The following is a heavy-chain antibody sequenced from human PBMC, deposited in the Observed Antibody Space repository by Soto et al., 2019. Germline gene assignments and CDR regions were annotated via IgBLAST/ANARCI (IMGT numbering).Heavy chain of an antibody. CDR1: GGSISSGGYS. CDR2: IYHSGST. J-gene: IGHJ4*02. V-gene: IGHV4-30-2*01. CDR3: ARGRNDRYSYGG. Sequence: QLQLQESGSGLVKPSQTLSLTCAVSGGSISSGGYSWSWIRQPPGKGLEWIGYIYHSGSTYYHPSLKSRVTIAVDRSKNQFSRKLSSATAADTAVYYCARGRNDRYSYGGWGQGTLVTVSS. D-gene: IGHD5-18*01.